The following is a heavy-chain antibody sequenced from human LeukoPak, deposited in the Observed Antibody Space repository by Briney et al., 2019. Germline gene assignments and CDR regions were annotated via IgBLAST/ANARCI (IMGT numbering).Heavy chain of an antibody. J-gene: IGHJ4*02. Sequence: PGGSLRLSCAASGFTFSNYAMSWVRQAPGKGLEWVSAFSGSGGSTYYADSVKGRFTISRDNSKNTLYLQMNSLRAEDTAVYYCEKDVGYCSSTTCYKPFDYWGQGTLVTVSS. D-gene: IGHD2-2*02. V-gene: IGHV3-23*01. CDR3: EKDVGYCSSTTCYKPFDY. CDR2: FSGSGGST. CDR1: GFTFSNYA.